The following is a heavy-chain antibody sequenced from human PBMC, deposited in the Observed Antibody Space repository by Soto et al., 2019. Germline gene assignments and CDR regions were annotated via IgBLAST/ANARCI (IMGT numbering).Heavy chain of an antibody. Sequence: SETLSLTCTVSGGSISSGGYYWSWIRQHPGKGLEWIGYIYYSGSTYYNPSLKSRVTISVDTSKNQFSLKLSSVTAADTAVYYCARYTWIQHYDAFDIWGQGKMVTVSS. CDR2: IYYSGST. V-gene: IGHV4-31*03. D-gene: IGHD5-18*01. CDR1: GGSISSGGYY. CDR3: ARYTWIQHYDAFDI. J-gene: IGHJ3*02.